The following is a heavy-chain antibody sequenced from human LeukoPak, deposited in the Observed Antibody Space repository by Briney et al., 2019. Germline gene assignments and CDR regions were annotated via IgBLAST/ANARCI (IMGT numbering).Heavy chain of an antibody. CDR2: IFHDGDT. V-gene: IGHV4-30-2*01. Sequence: SETLSLTCTVSGGSFSWGGSYWSWIRQPPGKGLEWLGYIFHDGDTYYNSSLKSRVSLSVDKANKKFSLRLTSVTAADTAVYFCARDSRLASRTGTFDSWGQGTLVIVSS. CDR1: GGSFSWGGSY. D-gene: IGHD1-7*01. CDR3: ARDSRLASRTGTFDS. J-gene: IGHJ4*02.